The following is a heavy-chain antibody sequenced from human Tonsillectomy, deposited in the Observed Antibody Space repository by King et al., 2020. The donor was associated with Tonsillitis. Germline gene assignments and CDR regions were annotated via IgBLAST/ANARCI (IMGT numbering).Heavy chain of an antibody. CDR3: ASSGGGKWLAHDAFDF. V-gene: IGHV6-1*01. Sequence: VQLQQSGPGLVKPSQNLSLTCAISGDSVSSNSATWNWIRQSPSRGLEWLGRTYYRSEWYNDYAVSVKSRITINPDTSKNHFSLHLNSVTPEDTAVYYCASSGGGKWLAHDAFDFWGQGTMVTVSS. CDR2: TYYRSEWYN. D-gene: IGHD6-19*01. CDR1: GDSVSSNSAT. J-gene: IGHJ3*01.